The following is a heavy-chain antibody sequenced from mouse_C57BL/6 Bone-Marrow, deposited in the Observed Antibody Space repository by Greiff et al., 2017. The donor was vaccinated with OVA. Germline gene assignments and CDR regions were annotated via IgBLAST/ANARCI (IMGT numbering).Heavy chain of an antibody. CDR2: ISSGGSYT. D-gene: IGHD2-1*01. CDR3: ARRDYYGNLDWYFDV. Sequence: EVKVVESGGDLVKPGGSLKLSCAASGFTFSSYGMSWVRQTPDKRLEWVATISSGGSYTYYPDSVKGRFTISRDNAKNTLYLQMSSLKSEDTAMYYCARRDYYGNLDWYFDVWGTGTTVTVSS. J-gene: IGHJ1*03. CDR1: GFTFSSYG. V-gene: IGHV5-6*02.